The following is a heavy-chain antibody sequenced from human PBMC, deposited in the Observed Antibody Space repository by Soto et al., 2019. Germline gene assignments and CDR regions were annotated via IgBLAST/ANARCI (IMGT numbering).Heavy chain of an antibody. D-gene: IGHD3-22*01. CDR3: ARPSMSDGLNY. Sequence: ASVKVSCKASGYTFSRYSIQWVRQAPGQGLEWMGWINAGNGNTKYSQKFQGRVTITKDTSAATAYMELSSLRSEDTAVYYCARPSMSDGLNYWGQGTLVTVSS. V-gene: IGHV1-3*01. CDR2: INAGNGNT. CDR1: GYTFSRYS. J-gene: IGHJ4*01.